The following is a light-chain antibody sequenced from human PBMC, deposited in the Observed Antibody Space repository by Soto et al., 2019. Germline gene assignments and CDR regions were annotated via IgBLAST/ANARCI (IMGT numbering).Light chain of an antibody. CDR3: QQYGSSPLT. CDR1: QSVSSSY. J-gene: IGKJ4*01. V-gene: IGKV3-20*01. CDR2: RAS. Sequence: PGERVSRSCRASQSVSSSYLTWYQQKPGQAPRLLIYRASSRATGIPDRFSGSGSGTDFTLTISRLEPEDFAVYYCQQYGSSPLTFGGGTKVDI.